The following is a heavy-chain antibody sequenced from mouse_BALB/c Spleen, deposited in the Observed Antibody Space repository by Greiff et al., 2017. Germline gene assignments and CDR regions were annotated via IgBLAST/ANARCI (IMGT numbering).Heavy chain of an antibody. CDR3: ARGYYGQLRRGLFAY. J-gene: IGHJ3*01. V-gene: IGHV14-1*02. CDR1: GFNIKDYY. D-gene: IGHD2-1*01. CDR2: IDPENGNT. Sequence: EVQLQQSGAELVRPGALVKLSCKASGFNIKDYYMHWVKQRPEQVLEWIGWIDPENGNTIYDPKFQGKASITADTSSNTAYLQLSSLTSEDTAVYYCARGYYGQLRRGLFAYWGQGTLVTVSA.